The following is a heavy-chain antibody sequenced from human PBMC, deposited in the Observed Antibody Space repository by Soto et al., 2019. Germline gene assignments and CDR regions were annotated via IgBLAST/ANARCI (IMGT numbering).Heavy chain of an antibody. J-gene: IGHJ4*02. CDR2: ISAYNGNT. V-gene: IGHV1-18*01. CDR1: GYTFTSYG. Sequence: QVQLVQSGAEVKKPGASVKVSCKASGYTFTSYGISWVRQAPGQGREWMGWISAYNGNTTYAQRLQGRVTMTTDTSTSKAYMELRSLRSDDTAVYYCASSLLVGYGLEGESDWGQGTLVTVSS. CDR3: ASSLLVGYGLEGESD. D-gene: IGHD5-18*01.